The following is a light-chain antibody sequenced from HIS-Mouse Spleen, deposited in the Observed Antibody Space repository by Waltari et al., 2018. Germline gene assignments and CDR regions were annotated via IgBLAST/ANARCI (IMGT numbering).Light chain of an antibody. Sequence: QLVLTQSPSASASLGASVKLTCTLSSGHSSYAIAWPQQQPEKGPRYLMKLNSDGSHSKGDGIPDRFSGSSSGAERYLTISSLQSEDEADYYCSSYAGSNNYVFGTGTKVTVL. CDR3: SSYAGSNNYV. J-gene: IGLJ1*01. CDR2: LNSDGSH. CDR1: SGHSSYA. V-gene: IGLV4-69*01.